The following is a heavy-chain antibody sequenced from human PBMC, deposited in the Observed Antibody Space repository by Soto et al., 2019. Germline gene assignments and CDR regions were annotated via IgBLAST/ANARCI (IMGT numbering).Heavy chain of an antibody. CDR3: ARTRDYDSSGYPTYYFDY. J-gene: IGHJ4*02. CDR2: INPNSGGT. D-gene: IGHD3-22*01. Sequence: ASVKVSCKASGYTFTGYYMHWVRQAPGQGLEWMGWINPNSGGTNYAQKFQGWVTMTRDTSISTAYMELSRLRSDDTAVYYCARTRDYDSSGYPTYYFDYWGQGTLVTVSS. V-gene: IGHV1-2*04. CDR1: GYTFTGYY.